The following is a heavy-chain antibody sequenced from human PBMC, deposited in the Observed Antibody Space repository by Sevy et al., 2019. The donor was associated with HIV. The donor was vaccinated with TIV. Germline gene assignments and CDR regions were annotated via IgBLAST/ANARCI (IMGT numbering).Heavy chain of an antibody. CDR2: YDPEDGET. CDR1: GYSVSDLY. D-gene: IGHD3-22*01. Sequence: ASVKVSCKVSGYSVSDLYIHWVRQAPGKGLEWMGGYDPEDGETIYAQKFQGRVTMTEDTSTDTAYMELSSLRSEDTAVYYCATSPDYYDSSRDAFDIWGQGTMVTVSS. J-gene: IGHJ3*02. CDR3: ATSPDYYDSSRDAFDI. V-gene: IGHV1-24*01.